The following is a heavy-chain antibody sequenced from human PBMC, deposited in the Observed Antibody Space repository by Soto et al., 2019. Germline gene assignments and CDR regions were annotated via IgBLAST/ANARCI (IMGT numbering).Heavy chain of an antibody. Sequence: PGGSLRLSCAASGFTFSSYAMSWVRQAPGKGLEWVSAISGSGGSTYYADSVKGRFTISRDNSKNTLYLERNSLRAEDTAVYYCAKAYDFWSGYYIEYWGQGTLDTVSS. CDR1: GFTFSSYA. V-gene: IGHV3-23*01. D-gene: IGHD3-3*01. CDR3: AKAYDFWSGYYIEY. CDR2: ISGSGGST. J-gene: IGHJ4*02.